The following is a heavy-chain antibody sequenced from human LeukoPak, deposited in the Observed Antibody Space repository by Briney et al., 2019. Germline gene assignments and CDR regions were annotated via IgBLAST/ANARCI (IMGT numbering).Heavy chain of an antibody. V-gene: IGHV4-59*08. CDR2: IYYTGST. D-gene: IGHD2/OR15-2a*01. Sequence: PSETLSLTCTVSGGSISSYYWSWVRQPPVAELEWLAYIYYTGSTNYNPSLKTRLTISVDTSKNQFSLRLNSVTAADTAVYYCARFSQYYDSPTHYLDYWGQGILVTVSS. CDR3: ARFSQYYDSPTHYLDY. J-gene: IGHJ4*02. CDR1: GGSISSYY.